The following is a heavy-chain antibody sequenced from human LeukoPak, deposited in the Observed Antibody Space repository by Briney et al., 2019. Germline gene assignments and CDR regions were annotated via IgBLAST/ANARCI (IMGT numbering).Heavy chain of an antibody. Sequence: ASVKVSCKASGYMFSSYGITWVRQAPGQGLEWMGWISVYNGNTKSAQNLQGRVIMTTDTSTNTAHMELRSLRSDDTAAYYCARIASDGSGTNHYWGQGTQVIVSS. CDR2: ISVYNGNT. CDR3: ARIASDGSGTNHY. D-gene: IGHD3-10*01. V-gene: IGHV1-18*01. J-gene: IGHJ4*02. CDR1: GYMFSSYG.